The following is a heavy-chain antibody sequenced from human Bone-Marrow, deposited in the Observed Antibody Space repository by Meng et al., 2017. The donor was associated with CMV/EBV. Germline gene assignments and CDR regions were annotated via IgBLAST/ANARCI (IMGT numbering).Heavy chain of an antibody. J-gene: IGHJ4*02. V-gene: IGHV3-23*01. CDR1: GFTFSSCA. CDR2: ISGSGDST. Sequence: GESLKISCAASGFTFSSCAMSWVRQAPGKGLEWVSSISGSGDSTYYADSVTGRFTISRDNAKNSLYLQMNSLRAEDTAVYYCASVYYDFWSGYFDYWGQGTLVTGSS. D-gene: IGHD3-3*01. CDR3: ASVYYDFWSGYFDY.